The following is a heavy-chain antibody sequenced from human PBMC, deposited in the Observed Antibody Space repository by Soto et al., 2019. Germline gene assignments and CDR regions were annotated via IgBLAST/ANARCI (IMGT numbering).Heavy chain of an antibody. CDR1: GYTFTSYG. Sequence: ASVKVSCKASGYTFTSYGINWVRQAPGQGLECMGWISPYNGNTGYAQNFQGRVTMTRNTSISTAYMELSSLRSEDTAVYYCARGPGDLGYLDYWGQGALVTVSS. J-gene: IGHJ4*02. CDR3: ARGPGDLGYLDY. D-gene: IGHD3-10*01. V-gene: IGHV1-8*01. CDR2: ISPYNGNT.